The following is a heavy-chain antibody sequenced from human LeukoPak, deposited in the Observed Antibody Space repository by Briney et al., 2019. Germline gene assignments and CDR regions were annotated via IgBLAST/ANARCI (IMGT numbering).Heavy chain of an antibody. CDR2: IKQDGSEK. J-gene: IGHJ4*02. D-gene: IGHD6-19*01. Sequence: PGGSLRLSCAASGFTFSSYWMSWVRQAPGKGLERVANIKQDGSEKYYVDSVKGRFTISRDNAKNSLYLQMNSLRAEDMAVYYCARVGDSNGWYFDYWGQGTLVTVSS. CDR1: GFTFSSYW. V-gene: IGHV3-7*01. CDR3: ARVGDSNGWYFDY.